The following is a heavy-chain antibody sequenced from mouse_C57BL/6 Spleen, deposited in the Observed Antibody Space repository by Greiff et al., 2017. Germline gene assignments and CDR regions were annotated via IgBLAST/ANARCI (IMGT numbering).Heavy chain of an antibody. CDR3: ARGSYDGYQSPFYYAMDY. J-gene: IGHJ4*01. V-gene: IGHV3-6*01. D-gene: IGHD2-3*01. CDR2: ISYDGSN. CDR1: GYSITSGYY. Sequence: EVQLQESGPGLVKPSQSLSLTCSVTGYSITSGYYWNWIRQFPGNKLEWMGYISYDGSNNYNPSLKNRISITRDTSKNQFFLKLNSVTTEDTATYYCARGSYDGYQSPFYYAMDYWGQGTSVTVSS.